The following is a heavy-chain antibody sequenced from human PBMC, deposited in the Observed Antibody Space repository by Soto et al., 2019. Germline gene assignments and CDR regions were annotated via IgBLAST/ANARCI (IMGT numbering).Heavy chain of an antibody. Sequence: QVKLVESGGGVVQPGRSLRLSCSASGFTFSNFGMHWVRQAPGKGLEWVTIIWKDGDTTDYIDSVKGRFTVSRDNSRNTLYLQMNSLSDEDTAVYYCARDDSSGWTQDYWGQGTLVTVSS. J-gene: IGHJ4*02. CDR3: ARDDSSGWTQDY. CDR2: IWKDGDTT. CDR1: GFTFSNFG. D-gene: IGHD3-22*01. V-gene: IGHV3-33*01.